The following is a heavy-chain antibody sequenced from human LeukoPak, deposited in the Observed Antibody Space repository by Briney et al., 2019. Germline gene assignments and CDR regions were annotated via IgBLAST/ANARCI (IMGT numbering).Heavy chain of an antibody. V-gene: IGHV4-34*01. Sequence: SETLSLTCAVYGGSFSGYYWSWIRQPPGKGLEWIGEINHSGSTNYNPSLKSRVTISVDTSKNQFSLKLSSVTAADTAVYYCARRKPGYSSRWYFDYWGQGTLVTVSS. CDR1: GGSFSGYY. CDR2: INHSGST. CDR3: ARRKPGYSSRWYFDY. D-gene: IGHD6-19*01. J-gene: IGHJ4*02.